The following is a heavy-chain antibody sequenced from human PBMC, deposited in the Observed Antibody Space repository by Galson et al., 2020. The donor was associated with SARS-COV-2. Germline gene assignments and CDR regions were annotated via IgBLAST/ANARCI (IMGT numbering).Heavy chain of an antibody. D-gene: IGHD3-10*01. V-gene: IGHV3-23*01. CDR2: ISGSGANT. CDR3: AKWPEGSAIYFHY. Sequence: GGSLRLSCAGFGFTFSNYAMSWVRQAPGKGLEWVSTISGSGANTYHADSAKGRFTISRDNSKDTLYLQMNGLRADDTAVYYCAKWPEGSAIYFHYWGQGTLVTVSS. CDR1: GFTFSNYA. J-gene: IGHJ4*02.